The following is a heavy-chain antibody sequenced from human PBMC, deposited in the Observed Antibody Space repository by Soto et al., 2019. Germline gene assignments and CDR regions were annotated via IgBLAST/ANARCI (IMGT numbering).Heavy chain of an antibody. CDR1: GGSISSYY. CDR2: IYYSGST. V-gene: IGHV4-59*01. CDR3: ARDNLDYGSGIYYYGMDV. Sequence: PSETLSLTCTVSGGSISSYYWSWIRQPPGKGLEWIGYIYYSGSTNYNPSLKSRVTISVDTSKNQFSLKLSSVTAADTAVYYCARDNLDYGSGIYYYGMDVWGQGTTVTVSS. J-gene: IGHJ6*02. D-gene: IGHD3-10*01.